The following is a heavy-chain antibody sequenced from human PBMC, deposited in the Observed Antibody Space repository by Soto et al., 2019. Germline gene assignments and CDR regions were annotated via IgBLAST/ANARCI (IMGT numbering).Heavy chain of an antibody. CDR1: GYTFTSYG. J-gene: IGHJ3*02. CDR3: ARAGDFWSGYYAKGAFDI. V-gene: IGHV1-18*01. CDR2: ISAYNGNT. Sequence: GASVKVSCKASGYTFTSYGISWVRQAPGQGLEWMGWISAYNGNTNYAQKLQGRVTMTTDTSTSTAYMELRSLRSDDTAVYYCARAGDFWSGYYAKGAFDIWGQGTMVTVS. D-gene: IGHD3-3*01.